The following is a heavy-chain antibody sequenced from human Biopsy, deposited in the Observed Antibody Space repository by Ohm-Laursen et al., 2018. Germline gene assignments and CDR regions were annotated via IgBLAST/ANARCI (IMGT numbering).Heavy chain of an antibody. Sequence: GTLSLTCIVSGGSMTGYEWSWTRLAPGKGLEWIGYIYYSGGTKYNPSLASRVTFSVDMSKSQFSLKLYSVTAADTAVYYCARVEAGTYDALDIWGQGTLVAVSA. D-gene: IGHD1-26*01. J-gene: IGHJ3*02. V-gene: IGHV4-59*01. CDR2: IYYSGGT. CDR3: ARVEAGTYDALDI. CDR1: GGSMTGYE.